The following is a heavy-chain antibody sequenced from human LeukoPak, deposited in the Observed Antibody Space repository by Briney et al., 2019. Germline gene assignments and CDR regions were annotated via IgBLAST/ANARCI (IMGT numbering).Heavy chain of an antibody. V-gene: IGHV4-39*07. Sequence: SSETLSLTCTVSGGSISSSSFYWGWIRQPPGKGLEWIGSIYYSGSTNYNPSLKSRVTISVDTSKNQFSLKLSSVTAADTAVYYCARITTKVYYYMDVWGKGTTVTISS. D-gene: IGHD3-22*01. CDR2: IYYSGST. CDR3: ARITTKVYYYMDV. J-gene: IGHJ6*03. CDR1: GGSISSSSFY.